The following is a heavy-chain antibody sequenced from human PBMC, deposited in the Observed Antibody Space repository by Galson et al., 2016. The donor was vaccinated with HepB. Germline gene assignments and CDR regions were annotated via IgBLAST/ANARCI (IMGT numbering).Heavy chain of an antibody. D-gene: IGHD4-17*01. J-gene: IGHJ2*01. V-gene: IGHV3-23*01. Sequence: SLRLSCAASGFTFSSYAMNWVRQAPGKGLDWVSTISGSGGETHYADPVTGRFTFSRGNSKNTMYVQMTSLRAEDTAVYYCASGTTVTTSNSFWYFDLWGRGTLVTVSS. CDR3: ASGTTVTTSNSFWYFDL. CDR2: ISGSGGET. CDR1: GFTFSSYA.